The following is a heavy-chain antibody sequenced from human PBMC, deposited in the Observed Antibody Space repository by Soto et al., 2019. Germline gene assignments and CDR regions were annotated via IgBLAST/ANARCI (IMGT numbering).Heavy chain of an antibody. Sequence: SETLSLTCTVSGGSISSGGYYWSWIRQHPGKGLEWIGYIYYSGSTYYNTSLKSRVTISVDTSKNQFSLKLSSVTAADTAVYYCARAGPCGGDCSHYYYYGMDVWGQGTTVTVSS. J-gene: IGHJ6*02. V-gene: IGHV4-31*03. D-gene: IGHD2-21*02. CDR1: GGSISSGGYY. CDR3: ARAGPCGGDCSHYYYYGMDV. CDR2: IYYSGST.